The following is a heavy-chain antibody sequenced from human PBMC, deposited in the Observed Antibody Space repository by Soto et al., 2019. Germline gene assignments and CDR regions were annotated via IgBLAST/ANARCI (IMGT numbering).Heavy chain of an antibody. CDR1: GFTFSSYG. V-gene: IGHV3-33*01. D-gene: IGHD2-21*02. CDR3: ARDRGTVVTFGWFDP. Sequence: GGSLRLSCAASGFTFSSYGMHWVRQAPGKGLEWVAVIWYDGSNKYYADSVKGRFTISRDNSKNTLYLQMNSLRAEDTAVYYCARDRGTVVTFGWFDPWGQGTLVTVSS. J-gene: IGHJ5*02. CDR2: IWYDGSNK.